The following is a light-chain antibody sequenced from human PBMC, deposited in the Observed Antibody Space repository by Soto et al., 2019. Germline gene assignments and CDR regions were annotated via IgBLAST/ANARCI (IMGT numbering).Light chain of an antibody. CDR1: SSDVGGYNY. Sequence: QSALTQPASVSGSPGQSITISCTGPSSDVGGYNYVSWYPQHPGKAPKLMIYDVSNRPSGVSNRFSGSKSGNTASLTISGLQAEDEADYYCSSYTRSSPYVFGTGTKLTVL. CDR2: DVS. CDR3: SSYTRSSPYV. J-gene: IGLJ1*01. V-gene: IGLV2-14*01.